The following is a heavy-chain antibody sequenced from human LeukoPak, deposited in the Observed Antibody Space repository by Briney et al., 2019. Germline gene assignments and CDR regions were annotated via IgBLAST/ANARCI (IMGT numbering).Heavy chain of an antibody. CDR1: GFTVSSNY. CDR2: IYSGGNT. D-gene: IGHD3-22*01. Sequence: PGGSLRLSCAASGFTVSSNYMSWVRQAPGKGLEWVSVIYSGGNTYYADSVKGRFTISRDNSKNTLYLQMNSLRAEDTAVYYCARESVGVTKNSWSVYDSSGYYHFDYWGQGTLVTVSS. V-gene: IGHV3-66*01. CDR3: ARESVGVTKNSWSVYDSSGYYHFDY. J-gene: IGHJ4*02.